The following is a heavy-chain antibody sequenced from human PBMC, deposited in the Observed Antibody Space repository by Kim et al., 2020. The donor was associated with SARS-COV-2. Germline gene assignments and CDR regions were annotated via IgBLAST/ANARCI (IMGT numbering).Heavy chain of an antibody. J-gene: IGHJ3*02. CDR2: IKSKTDGGTT. CDR3: TTFICSSTSCYGPDALTI. V-gene: IGHV3-15*01. Sequence: GGSLRLSCAASGFTFSNAWMSWVRQAPGKGLEWVGRIKSKTDGGTTDYAAPVKGRFTISGDDSKSTLYLQMNSLKTEDTAGYYCTTFICSSTSCYGPDALTIWGQGPMATASS. CDR1: GFTFSNAW. D-gene: IGHD2-2*01.